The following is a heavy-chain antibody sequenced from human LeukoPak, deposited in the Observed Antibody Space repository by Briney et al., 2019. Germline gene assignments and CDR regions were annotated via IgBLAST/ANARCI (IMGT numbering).Heavy chain of an antibody. CDR2: IYHSGST. CDR1: GGSISSGDYY. V-gene: IGHV4-30-2*01. D-gene: IGHD6-13*01. J-gene: IGHJ5*02. CDR3: ARGSSSSWYLMGDWFDP. Sequence: SETLSLTCTVSGGSISSGDYYWTWIRQPPGKGLEWIGYIYHSGSTYYNPSLKSRVTISVDRSKNQFSLKLSSVTAADTAVYYCARGSSSSWYLMGDWFDPWGQGTLVTVSS.